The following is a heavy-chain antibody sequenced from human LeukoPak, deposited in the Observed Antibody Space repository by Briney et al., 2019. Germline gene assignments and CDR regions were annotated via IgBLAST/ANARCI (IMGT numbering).Heavy chain of an antibody. CDR3: ARETRYDILTGYFIYYFDY. Sequence: PSQTLSLTCTVSGGSISSGDYYWSWIRQPPGKGLERIGYIYYSGSTYYNPSLKSRVTISVDTSKNQFSLKLSSVTAADTAVYYCARETRYDILTGYFIYYFDYWGQGTLVTVSS. V-gene: IGHV4-30-4*01. CDR2: IYYSGST. CDR1: GGSISSGDYY. D-gene: IGHD3-9*01. J-gene: IGHJ4*02.